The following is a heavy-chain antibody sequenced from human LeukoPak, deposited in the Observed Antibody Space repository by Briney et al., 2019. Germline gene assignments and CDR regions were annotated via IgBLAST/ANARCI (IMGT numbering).Heavy chain of an antibody. D-gene: IGHD4-23*01. V-gene: IGHV1-46*01. CDR3: XXXXRGDYGGNNWFDP. J-gene: IGHJ5*02. CDR2: INPSGGST. Sequence: ASVKVSCKASGYTFTSYYMHWVRQAPGQGLEWMGIINPSGGSTSYAQKFQGRVTMTRDMSTSTVYMELSSLRSEDTAVYYCXXXXRGDYGGNNWFDPWGQGTLVTVSS. CDR1: GYTFTSYY.